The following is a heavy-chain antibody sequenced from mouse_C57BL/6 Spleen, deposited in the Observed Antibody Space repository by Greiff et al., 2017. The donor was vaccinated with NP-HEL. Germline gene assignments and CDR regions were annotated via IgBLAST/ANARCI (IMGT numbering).Heavy chain of an antibody. V-gene: IGHV1-15*01. Sequence: QVQLQQSGAELVRPGASVTLSCKASGYTFTDYEMHWVKQTPVHGLEWIGAIDPETGSTAYNQKFKGKAILTADKSSSTAYMELRSLTSEDSAVYYCTRYYGSSYVYFDYWGQGTTLTVSS. CDR3: TRYYGSSYVYFDY. J-gene: IGHJ2*01. D-gene: IGHD1-1*01. CDR1: GYTFTDYE. CDR2: IDPETGST.